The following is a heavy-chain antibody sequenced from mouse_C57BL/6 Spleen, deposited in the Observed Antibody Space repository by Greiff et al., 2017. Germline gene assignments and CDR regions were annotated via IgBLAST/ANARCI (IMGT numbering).Heavy chain of an antibody. Sequence: VQLQQSGPELVKPGASVKISCKASGYAFSSSWMNWVKQRPGKGLAWIGRIYPGDGDTNYNGKFKGSATLTADKASSTAYMLRRSLAAEDSAVYFCARRERANGSDYWGQGTTLTVSS. D-gene: IGHD1-1*01. V-gene: IGHV1-82*01. CDR3: ARRERANGSDY. CDR2: IYPGDGDT. J-gene: IGHJ2*01. CDR1: GYAFSSSW.